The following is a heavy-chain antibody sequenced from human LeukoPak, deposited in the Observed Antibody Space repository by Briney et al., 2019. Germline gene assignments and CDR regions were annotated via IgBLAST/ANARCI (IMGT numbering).Heavy chain of an antibody. V-gene: IGHV3-48*01. CDR3: AKGDLAALANSYYFDY. D-gene: IGHD6-13*01. CDR2: ISSSSSTI. Sequence: GGSLRLSCAASGFTFSSYSMNWVRQAPGKGLEWVSYISSSSSTIYYADSVKGRFTISRDNAKNSLYLQMNSLRAEDMALYYCAKGDLAALANSYYFDYWGQGTLVTVSS. J-gene: IGHJ4*02. CDR1: GFTFSSYS.